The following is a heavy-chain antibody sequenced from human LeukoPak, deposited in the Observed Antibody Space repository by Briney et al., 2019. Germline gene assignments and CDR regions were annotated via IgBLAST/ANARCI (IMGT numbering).Heavy chain of an antibody. CDR2: ISPYNGNT. D-gene: IGHD6-6*01. CDR1: GYTFTSYG. CDR3: ASVGSSSSQLYNWFDP. Sequence: ASVKVSCKASGYTFTSYGISWVRQAPGQGLEWMGWISPYNGNTNYAQKLQGRVTMTTDTSTSTAYMELRSLRSDDTAVYYCASVGSSSSQLYNWFDPWGQGTLVTVSS. J-gene: IGHJ5*02. V-gene: IGHV1-18*01.